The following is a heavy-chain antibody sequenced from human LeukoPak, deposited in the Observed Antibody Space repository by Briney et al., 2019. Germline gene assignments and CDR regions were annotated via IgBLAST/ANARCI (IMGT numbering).Heavy chain of an antibody. CDR1: GFTFSNFG. J-gene: IGHJ1*01. CDR2: ISYDGSNK. D-gene: IGHD3-22*01. Sequence: GGSLRLSCAASGFTFSNFGMHWVRQAPGRGLEWVAVISYDGSNKYYADSVKGRFTISRDNSKNTLFLQMNSLRAEDTAVYYCAKDLEEYYHDSSGYVGYFQHWGQGTLVTVSS. V-gene: IGHV3-30*18. CDR3: AKDLEEYYHDSSGYVGYFQH.